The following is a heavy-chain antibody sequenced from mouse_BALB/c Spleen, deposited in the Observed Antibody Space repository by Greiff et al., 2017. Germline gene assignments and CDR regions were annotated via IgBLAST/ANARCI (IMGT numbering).Heavy chain of an antibody. D-gene: IGHD1-1*01. J-gene: IGHJ4*01. Sequence: EVMLVESGGGLVQPGGSRKLSCAASGFTFSSFGMHWVRQAPEKGLEWVAYISSGSSTIYYADTVKGRFTISRDNPKNTLFLQMTSLRSEDTAMYYCARITTVVAPYAMDYWGQGTSGTVSS. CDR1: GFTFSSFG. CDR2: ISSGSSTI. V-gene: IGHV5-17*02. CDR3: ARITTVVAPYAMDY.